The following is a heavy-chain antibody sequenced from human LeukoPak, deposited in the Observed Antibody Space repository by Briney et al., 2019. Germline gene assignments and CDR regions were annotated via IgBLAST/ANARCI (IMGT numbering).Heavy chain of an antibody. CDR3: ARDLSSSWYGLDY. Sequence: GGSLRLSCAASGFTFSSYWMSWVRQAPGKGLEWVANIKQDGSEKYYVDSVKGRFTISRDNDKNSLYLQMNSLRAEDTAVYYCARDLSSSWYGLDYWGQGTLVTVSS. D-gene: IGHD6-13*01. J-gene: IGHJ4*02. CDR2: IKQDGSEK. V-gene: IGHV3-7*01. CDR1: GFTFSSYW.